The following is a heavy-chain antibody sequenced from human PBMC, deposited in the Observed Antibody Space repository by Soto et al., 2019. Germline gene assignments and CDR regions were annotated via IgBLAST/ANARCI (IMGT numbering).Heavy chain of an antibody. V-gene: IGHV3-23*01. D-gene: IGHD3-22*01. CDR3: AYESSGYFYWYFDL. CDR2: ISESGDTT. CDR1: GITFSSHP. J-gene: IGHJ2*01. Sequence: PGGSLRLSCADSGITFSSHPMTWVRQAPGKGLEWVSSISESGDTTYYADSVKGRFTISRDNSENTLYLQMNSLRAEDTAVYYCAYESSGYFYWYFDLWGRGTLVTVSS.